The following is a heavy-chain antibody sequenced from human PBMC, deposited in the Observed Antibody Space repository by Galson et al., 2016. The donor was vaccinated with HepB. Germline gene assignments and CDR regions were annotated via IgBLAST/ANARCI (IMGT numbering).Heavy chain of an antibody. D-gene: IGHD3-10*01. Sequence: SLRLSCAASGFTFSSYAMSWVRQAPGKGLEWVSAISASGGTTYYADSLKGRFSISRDNSKNTLYLQINNLRAGDTAVYYCAKDRSSGCYYQRGHYGMDVWGQGTTVTVSS. CDR3: AKDRSSGCYYQRGHYGMDV. V-gene: IGHV3-23*01. CDR1: GFTFSSYA. CDR2: ISASGGTT. J-gene: IGHJ6*02.